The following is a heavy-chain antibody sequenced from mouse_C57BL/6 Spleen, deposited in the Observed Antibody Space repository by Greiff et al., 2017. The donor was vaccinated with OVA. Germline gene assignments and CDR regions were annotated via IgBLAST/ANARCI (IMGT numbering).Heavy chain of an antibody. Sequence: VQLQQSGPVLVKPGASVKMSCKASGYTFTDYYMNWVKQSHGKSLEWIGVINPYNGGTSYNQKFKGKATLTVDKSSSTAYMELNSLTSEDSAVYYCARRYSNFYFDYWGQGTTLTVSS. J-gene: IGHJ2*01. D-gene: IGHD2-5*01. CDR2: INPYNGGT. V-gene: IGHV1-19*01. CDR3: ARRYSNFYFDY. CDR1: GYTFTDYY.